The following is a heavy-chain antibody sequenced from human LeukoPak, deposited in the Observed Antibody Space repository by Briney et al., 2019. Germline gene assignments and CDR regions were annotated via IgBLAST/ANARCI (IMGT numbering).Heavy chain of an antibody. J-gene: IGHJ5*02. CDR1: GYRFTSYW. CDR2: IYPGDSDT. V-gene: IGHV5-51*01. CDR3: ARLGPSLRLSDP. D-gene: IGHD6-6*01. Sequence: GASLKISFKGSGYRFTSYWIGWVRQLPGKGLEWMGIIYPGDSDTRYSPSFQGQVTISADKSISTAYLQWSSLKASDTAMYYCARLGPSLRLSDPWGQGTLVTVSS.